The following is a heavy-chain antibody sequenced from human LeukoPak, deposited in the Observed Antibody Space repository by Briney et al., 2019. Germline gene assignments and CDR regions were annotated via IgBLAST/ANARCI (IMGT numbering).Heavy chain of an antibody. CDR3: VRDLILVWTPGDDFDF. J-gene: IGHJ4*02. Sequence: QSGGSLRLSCAASGFAFSAYWMHWDRQAPGKGLEWVSRINEDATTITYADSVKGRFIISRDNSKKSLYLQMNNLRAEDTAVYYCVRDLILVWTPGDDFDFWGQGTLVIVSS. D-gene: IGHD3-16*01. V-gene: IGHV3-74*01. CDR2: INEDATTI. CDR1: GFAFSAYW.